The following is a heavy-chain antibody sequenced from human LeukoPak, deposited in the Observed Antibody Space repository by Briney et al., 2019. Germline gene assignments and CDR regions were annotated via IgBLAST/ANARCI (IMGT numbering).Heavy chain of an antibody. J-gene: IGHJ4*02. D-gene: IGHD3-22*01. CDR1: GYTFTVKF. Sequence: ASVKVSCKTSGYTFTVKFLHWPRQAPGQGLEWMAGIEPNSGGAVYGQNFRGWVTVTRDTSVSTAYMELSRLRSDDTAVYYCAVENFYDRSGYSKAFDYWGQGTLVTVSS. CDR2: IEPNSGGA. V-gene: IGHV1-2*04. CDR3: AVENFYDRSGYSKAFDY.